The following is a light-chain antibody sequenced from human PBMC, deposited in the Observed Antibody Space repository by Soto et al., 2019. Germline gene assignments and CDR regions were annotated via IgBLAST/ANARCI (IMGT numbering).Light chain of an antibody. CDR3: QQYGTSPPT. J-gene: IGKJ2*01. V-gene: IGKV3-20*01. Sequence: EIVLTQSPGTLSLSPGERATLSCRASQSSSTYLAWYQQKPGQAPRLLIFGASSRATGIPDRFSGSGSATDFTLTISRLEPEDFVVYYCQQYGTSPPTFGQGTKLEIK. CDR2: GAS. CDR1: QSSSTY.